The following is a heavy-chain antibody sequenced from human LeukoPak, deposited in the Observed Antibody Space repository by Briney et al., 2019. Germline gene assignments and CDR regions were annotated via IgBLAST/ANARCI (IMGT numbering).Heavy chain of an antibody. CDR3: ARDSSFGVVTNGFDY. D-gene: IGHD3-3*01. V-gene: IGHV4-59*12. CDR2: IYNTGSA. CDR1: GGSISTYY. J-gene: IGHJ4*02. Sequence: SETLSLTCTVSGGSISTYYWNWIRQPPGKGLECLGYIYNTGSATYNPSLKSRVTISVDTTKSQFSLKLSSVTAADTAVYYCARDSSFGVVTNGFDYWGQGTLVTVSS.